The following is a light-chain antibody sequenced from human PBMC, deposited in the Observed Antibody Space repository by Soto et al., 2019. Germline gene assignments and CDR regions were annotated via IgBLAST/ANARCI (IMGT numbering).Light chain of an antibody. CDR2: DVF. CDR3: TSWTSTSTDV. Sequence: QSAMTQDASVSGSPGQSITMSCTGTSSDVGSFNYVSWYQQHPGKAPKLMIYDVFTRPSGVSNRFSGSKSGNTASLTISALQAEDEADYYCTSWTSTSTDVFGSGTKLTVL. V-gene: IGLV2-14*03. J-gene: IGLJ1*01. CDR1: SSDVGSFNY.